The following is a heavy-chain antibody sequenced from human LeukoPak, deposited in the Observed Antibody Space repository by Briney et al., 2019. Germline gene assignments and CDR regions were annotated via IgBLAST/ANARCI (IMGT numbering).Heavy chain of an antibody. CDR1: GYSFTNYW. Sequence: GESLKISCKGSGYSFTNYWIGWVRQMPGKGLEWRGIIYPGDSDTRYSPSFQGQVTISADKSISTAYLQWSSLKASDTAMYYCARLRDPIVVVPAAIGGYFDYWGQGTLVTVSS. V-gene: IGHV5-51*01. J-gene: IGHJ4*02. CDR3: ARLRDPIVVVPAAIGGYFDY. D-gene: IGHD2-2*01. CDR2: IYPGDSDT.